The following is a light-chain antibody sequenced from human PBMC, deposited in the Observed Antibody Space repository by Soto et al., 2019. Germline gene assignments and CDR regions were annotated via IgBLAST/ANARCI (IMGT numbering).Light chain of an antibody. Sequence: QSALTQPASVSGSPEQSITISCTGTSSDIGGYKYVSWYQHHPGQAPKLMIYDVSNRPSGVSNRFSGSKSGNTASLTISGLQAEDEADYYCSSYTTSSPLVFGGGTKLTVL. CDR1: SSDIGGYKY. V-gene: IGLV2-14*03. CDR2: DVS. CDR3: SSYTTSSPLV. J-gene: IGLJ2*01.